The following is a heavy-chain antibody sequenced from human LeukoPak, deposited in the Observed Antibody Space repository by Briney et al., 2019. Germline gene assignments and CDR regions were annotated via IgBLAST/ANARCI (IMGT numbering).Heavy chain of an antibody. J-gene: IGHJ5*02. V-gene: IGHV4-31*03. Sequence: PSQTLSLTCTVSGGSISSGGYYWSWIRQHPGKGLEWIGYIYYSGSTYYNPSLKSRVTISVDTSKNQFSLKLSSVTAADMAVYYCARDVRQTGIAAAGTNWFDPWGQGTLVTVSS. CDR3: ARDVRQTGIAAAGTNWFDP. D-gene: IGHD6-13*01. CDR2: IYYSGST. CDR1: GGSISSGGYY.